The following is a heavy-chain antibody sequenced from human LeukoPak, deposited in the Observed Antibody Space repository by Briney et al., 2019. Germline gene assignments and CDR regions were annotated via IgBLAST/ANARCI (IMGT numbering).Heavy chain of an antibody. CDR1: GGSISSYY. V-gene: IGHV4-59*01. J-gene: IGHJ4*02. Sequence: SETLSLTCTVSGGSISSYYWSWIRQPPGKGLEWIGYIYYSGSTNYNPSLKSRVTISVDTSKNQFSLKLSSVTAADTAVYYCARGERSSSWYLGYWGQGTLVTVSS. CDR3: ARGERSSSWYLGY. D-gene: IGHD6-13*01. CDR2: IYYSGST.